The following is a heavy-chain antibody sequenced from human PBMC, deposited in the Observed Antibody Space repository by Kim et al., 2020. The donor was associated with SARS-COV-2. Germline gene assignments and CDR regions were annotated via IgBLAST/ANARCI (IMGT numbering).Heavy chain of an antibody. J-gene: IGHJ4*02. V-gene: IGHV6-1*01. D-gene: IGHD6-19*01. CDR3: ATDNLLSSGWYYFDY. Sequence: VSVTSRITINPDPSKNQFSLQLNSVTPEDTAVYYCATDNLLSSGWYYFDYWGQGTLVTVSS.